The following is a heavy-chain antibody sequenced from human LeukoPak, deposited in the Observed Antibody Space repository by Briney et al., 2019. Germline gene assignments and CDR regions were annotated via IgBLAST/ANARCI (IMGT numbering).Heavy chain of an antibody. V-gene: IGHV4-59*01. CDR1: GGSISSYY. CDR3: ARVGSTWVSLDY. J-gene: IGHJ4*02. Sequence: SETLSLTCTVSGGSISSYYWSWIRQPPGKGLEWIGYIYYSGSSNYNPSLKSRVTILVDTSKNQFSLKLTSVSAADTAVYFCARVGSTWVSLDYWGQGTLVTVSS. D-gene: IGHD6-13*01. CDR2: IYYSGSS.